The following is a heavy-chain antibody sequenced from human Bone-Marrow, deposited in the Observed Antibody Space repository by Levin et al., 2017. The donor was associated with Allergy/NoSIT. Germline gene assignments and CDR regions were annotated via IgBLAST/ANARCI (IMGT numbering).Heavy chain of an antibody. CDR3: ASLFSGGPDN. D-gene: IGHD5-12*01. CDR1: GDSISGTTYY. J-gene: IGHJ4*02. V-gene: IGHV4-39*07. CDR2: SYYSGSS. Sequence: SQTLSLTCSVSGDSISGTTYYWGWIRQPPGKGLEWIGSSYYSGSSYYNPSLKNRVTISVDASKNQFSLRLRSVTAADTATYYCASLFSGGPDNWGQGTLVTVSP.